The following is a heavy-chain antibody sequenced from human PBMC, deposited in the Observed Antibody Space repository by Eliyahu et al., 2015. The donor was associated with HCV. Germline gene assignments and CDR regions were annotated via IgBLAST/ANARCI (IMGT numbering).Heavy chain of an antibody. Sequence: EVKKPGSSVKVSCKASGGTFSNYAFSWVRQAPGQGLEWLGGIITLIGTTTYAQKFQGRVSITADAPTTTVYMELSSLRSDDTAVYFCAREPTYEYPDYWGQGTLVSVSS. CDR3: AREPTYEYPDY. J-gene: IGHJ4*02. V-gene: IGHV1-69*01. CDR1: GGTFSNYA. D-gene: IGHD2/OR15-2a*01. CDR2: IITLIGTT.